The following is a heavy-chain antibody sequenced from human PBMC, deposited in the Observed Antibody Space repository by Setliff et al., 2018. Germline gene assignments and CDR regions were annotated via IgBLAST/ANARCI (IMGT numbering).Heavy chain of an antibody. CDR1: GFTVSSGW. V-gene: IGHV3-7*03. D-gene: IGHD3-16*01. Sequence: PGGSLGLSCTASGFTVSSGWRSGVRQAQGKGLEWGANRKQDGSEKYYVDSVKGRFPISRDNAKNSLYLQMNSLSAVDTAVSSCAKNGSGIVALGVTNWFAPWGQATLVTVSS. CDR3: AKNGSGIVALGVTNWFAP. J-gene: IGHJ5*02. CDR2: RKQDGSEK.